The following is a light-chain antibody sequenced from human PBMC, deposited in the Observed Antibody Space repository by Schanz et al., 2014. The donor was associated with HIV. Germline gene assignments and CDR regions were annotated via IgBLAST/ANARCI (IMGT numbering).Light chain of an antibody. Sequence: TVMTQSPATLSVSPGERATLSCRASQSVSSNLAWYQQKPGQAPRLLIYGASSRATGIPDRFSGSGSGTDFTLTISSLQPDDFATYYCLQDYNYPYTFGQGTKLEIK. CDR2: GAS. CDR1: QSVSSN. CDR3: LQDYNYPYT. V-gene: IGKV3D-15*01. J-gene: IGKJ2*01.